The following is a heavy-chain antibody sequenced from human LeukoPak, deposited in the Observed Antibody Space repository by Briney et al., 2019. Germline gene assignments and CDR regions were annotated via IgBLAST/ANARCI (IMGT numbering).Heavy chain of an antibody. D-gene: IGHD2-21*02. J-gene: IGHJ4*02. CDR3: ATQDCGGDCYSRLFDY. CDR2: IIPILGIA. V-gene: IGHV1-69*10. Sequence: ASVTVSCKASGGTFSSYAISWVRQAPGQGLEWMGRIIPILGIANYAQKFQGRVTITADKSTSTAYMELSSLRSEDTAVYYCATQDCGGDCYSRLFDYWGQGTLVTVSS. CDR1: GGTFSSYA.